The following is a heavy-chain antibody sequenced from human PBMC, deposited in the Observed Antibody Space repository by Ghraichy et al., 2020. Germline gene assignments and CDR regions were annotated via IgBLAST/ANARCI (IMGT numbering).Heavy chain of an antibody. CDR3: AREVGRGTGYGGNSDAFDI. Sequence: ASVKVSCKASGYTFTGYYMHWVRQAPGQGLEWMAWINPNSGGTNYAQKFQGRVTMTRDTSISTAYMELSRLRSDDTAVYYCAREVGRGTGYGGNSDAFDIWGQGTMVTVSS. J-gene: IGHJ3*02. CDR2: INPNSGGT. D-gene: IGHD4-23*01. CDR1: GYTFTGYY. V-gene: IGHV1-2*02.